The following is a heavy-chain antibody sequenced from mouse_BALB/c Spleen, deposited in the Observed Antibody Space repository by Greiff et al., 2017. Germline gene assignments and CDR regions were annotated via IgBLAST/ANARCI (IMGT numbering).Heavy chain of an antibody. CDR2: ISDGGSYT. CDR3: ARGSPYVNYDAMDY. Sequence: EVKLVESGGGLVKPGGSLKLSCAASGFTFSDYYMYWVRQTPEKRLEWVATISDGGSYTSYPDSVKGRFTISRDNAKNNLYLQMSSLKSEDTAMYYCARGSPYVNYDAMDYWGQGTSVTVSS. CDR1: GFTFSDYY. J-gene: IGHJ4*01. V-gene: IGHV5-4*02.